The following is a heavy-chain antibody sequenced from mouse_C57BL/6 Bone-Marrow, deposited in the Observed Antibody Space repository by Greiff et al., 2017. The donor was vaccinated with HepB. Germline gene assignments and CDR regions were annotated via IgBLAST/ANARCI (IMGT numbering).Heavy chain of an antibody. CDR1: GYTFTSYW. Sequence: ESGAELVRPGSSVKLSFKASGYTFTSYWMHWVKQRPIQGLEWIGNIDPSDSETHYNQKFKDKATLTVDKSSSTAYMQLSSLTSEDSAVYYCASSDYDVDYAMDYWGQGTSVTVSS. J-gene: IGHJ4*01. CDR2: IDPSDSET. D-gene: IGHD2-4*01. V-gene: IGHV1-52*01. CDR3: ASSDYDVDYAMDY.